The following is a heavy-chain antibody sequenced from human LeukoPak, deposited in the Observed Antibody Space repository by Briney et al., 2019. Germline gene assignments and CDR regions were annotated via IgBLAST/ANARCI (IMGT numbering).Heavy chain of an antibody. V-gene: IGHV3-74*01. CDR2: INNAGSST. CDR1: GFTLRSYW. Sequence: PGGSLRLSCAASGFTLRSYWMHWVRQVPGKGLVWVSRINNAGSSTNYADSVKGRFTISRDNAKNTLYLQMSSLRAEDTAVYFCARAYGMDVWGQGTTVTVSS. J-gene: IGHJ6*02. CDR3: ARAYGMDV.